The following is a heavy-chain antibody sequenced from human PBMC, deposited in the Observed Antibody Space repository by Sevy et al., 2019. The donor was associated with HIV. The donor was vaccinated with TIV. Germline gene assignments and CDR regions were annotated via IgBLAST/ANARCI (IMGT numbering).Heavy chain of an antibody. CDR3: ATDPHRYDYGGYRGRSDAFDI. V-gene: IGHV1-24*01. D-gene: IGHD4-17*01. J-gene: IGHJ3*02. CDR1: GYTLTELS. CDR2: FDPEDGET. Sequence: ASVKVSCKVSGYTLTELSMHWVRQAPGKGLEWMGGFDPEDGETIYAQKFQGRVTMTEDTSTDTAYMELSSLRSEDTAVYYCATDPHRYDYGGYRGRSDAFDIWGQGTMVTVSS.